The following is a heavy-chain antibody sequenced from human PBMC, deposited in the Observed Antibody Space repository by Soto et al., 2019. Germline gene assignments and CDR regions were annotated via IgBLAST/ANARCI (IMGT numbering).Heavy chain of an antibody. D-gene: IGHD3-9*01. J-gene: IGHJ4*01. Sequence: GGSLRLSCAASCFTFSDAWINWVRQAPGKGLEWVGRIKSKIDGGTTDFAAPVKGRFAISRDDSRDMVYMEMYSLKTDDTAVYYCTTDSLFTGQLVRMDNWGHGTLVTVSS. CDR3: TTDSLFTGQLVRMDN. CDR2: IKSKIDGGTT. CDR1: CFTFSDAW. V-gene: IGHV3-15*07.